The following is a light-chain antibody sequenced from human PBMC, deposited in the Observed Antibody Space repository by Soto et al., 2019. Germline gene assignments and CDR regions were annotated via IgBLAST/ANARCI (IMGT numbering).Light chain of an antibody. CDR3: QQYRTSLPT. Sequence: EIVLTQSPGTLSLSPGDRATLSCRASQPISISYLAWYQQKVGQAPRLLIYDVYSRPKGTPDRFSGSGSGTDFSLTISRLEPEDFAVYYCQQYRTSLPTFGGGTKVEIK. CDR2: DVY. CDR1: QPISISY. J-gene: IGKJ4*01. V-gene: IGKV3-20*01.